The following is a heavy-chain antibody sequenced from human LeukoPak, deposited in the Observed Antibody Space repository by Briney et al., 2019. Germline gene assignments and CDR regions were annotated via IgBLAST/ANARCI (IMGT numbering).Heavy chain of an antibody. V-gene: IGHV4-39*07. D-gene: IGHD5-18*01. Sequence: SETLSLTCAVSGDSISSSVYYWGWIRQPPGKGLEWIGEINHSGSTNYNPSLKSRVTISVGTSKNQFSLKLSSVTAADTAVYYCARDGPGYSYDDGQFDYWGQGTLVTVSS. CDR2: INHSGST. CDR1: GDSISSSVYY. J-gene: IGHJ4*02. CDR3: ARDGPGYSYDDGQFDY.